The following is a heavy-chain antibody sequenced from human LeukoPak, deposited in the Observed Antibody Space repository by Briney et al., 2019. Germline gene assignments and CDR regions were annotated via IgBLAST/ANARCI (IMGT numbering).Heavy chain of an antibody. D-gene: IGHD3-10*01. CDR1: GYSFTSYW. CDR3: TRITMVRGVIKPPDY. CDR2: IYPGDSDT. J-gene: IGHJ4*02. V-gene: IGHV5-51*01. Sequence: GESLKISCKGSGYSFTSYWIGWVRQMPGKGLEWMGIIYPGDSDTRYSPSFQGQVTISADKSISTAYLQWNSLKASDTAMYYCTRITMVRGVIKPPDYWGQGTLVTVSS.